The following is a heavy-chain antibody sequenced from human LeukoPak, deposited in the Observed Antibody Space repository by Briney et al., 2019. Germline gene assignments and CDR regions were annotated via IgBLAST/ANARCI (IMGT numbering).Heavy chain of an antibody. V-gene: IGHV3-33*08. D-gene: IGHD4-11*01. CDR3: ARDAERGFDYSNSLKY. Sequence: GGSLRLSSAGSGFTYSHYGMHWVRQTPGKGLEWVAVIWSDGTGKYYSEAVKGRFTISRDNFRNTLYLQMNSLRGEDTAVYYCARDAERGFDYSNSLKYWGEGTLVTVSS. CDR2: IWSDGTGK. J-gene: IGHJ4*02. CDR1: GFTYSHYG.